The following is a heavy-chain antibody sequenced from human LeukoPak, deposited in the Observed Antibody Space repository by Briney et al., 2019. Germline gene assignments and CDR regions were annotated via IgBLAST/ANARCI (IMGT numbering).Heavy chain of an antibody. Sequence: ASVKVSCKASGYAFTGYYIHWVRQAPGQGLEWMGWIYPYSGDTNYAQNFQGRVTMTTDTSTRTAYMELRSLRSDDTAVYYCAFSSGWYLGDVVDIWGQGTMVTVSS. J-gene: IGHJ3*02. D-gene: IGHD6-19*01. CDR1: GYAFTGYY. V-gene: IGHV1-2*02. CDR2: IYPYSGDT. CDR3: AFSSGWYLGDVVDI.